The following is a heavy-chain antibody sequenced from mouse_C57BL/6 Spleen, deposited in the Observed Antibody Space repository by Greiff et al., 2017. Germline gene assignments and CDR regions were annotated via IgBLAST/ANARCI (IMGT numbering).Heavy chain of an antibody. CDR3: ARLYYSNYFDY. CDR2: ISSGGSYT. CDR1: GFTFSSYG. V-gene: IGHV5-6*01. D-gene: IGHD2-5*01. Sequence: DVQLVESGGDLVKPGGSLKLSCAASGFTFSSYGMSWVRQTPDKRLEWVATISSGGSYTYYPDSVKGRFTISRDNAKNTLYLQMSSLKSEDTAMYYCARLYYSNYFDYWGQGTTLTVSS. J-gene: IGHJ2*01.